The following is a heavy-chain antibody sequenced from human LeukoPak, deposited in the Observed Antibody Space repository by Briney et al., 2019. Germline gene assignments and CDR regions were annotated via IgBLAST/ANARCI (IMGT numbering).Heavy chain of an antibody. D-gene: IGHD6-6*01. Sequence: SETLSLTCTVSGGSISSYYWSWIRQPPGKGLEWIGYIYYSGSTNYNPSLKSRVTISVDTSKNQFSLKLSSVTAADTAVYYCARQWRYSSSGPSFDYWGQGTLVTVSS. CDR1: GGSISSYY. J-gene: IGHJ4*02. CDR3: ARQWRYSSSGPSFDY. CDR2: IYYSGST. V-gene: IGHV4-59*08.